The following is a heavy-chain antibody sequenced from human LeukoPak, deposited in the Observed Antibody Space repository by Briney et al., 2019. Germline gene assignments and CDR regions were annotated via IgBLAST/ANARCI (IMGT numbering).Heavy chain of an antibody. J-gene: IGHJ5*02. V-gene: IGHV3-33*01. D-gene: IGHD2-8*01. CDR1: GFTFSSYG. CDR2: IWYDGSNK. Sequence: GGSLRLSCAASGFTFSSYGMHWVRQAPGKGLEWVAVIWYDGSNKYYADSVKGRLTISRDNSKNTLYLQMNSLRAEDTAVYYCARGKLHCTNGVCSDWFDPWGQGTLVTVSS. CDR3: ARGKLHCTNGVCSDWFDP.